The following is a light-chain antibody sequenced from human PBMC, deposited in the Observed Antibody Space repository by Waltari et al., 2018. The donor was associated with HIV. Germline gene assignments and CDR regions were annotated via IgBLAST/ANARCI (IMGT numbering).Light chain of an antibody. J-gene: IGLJ3*02. CDR3: ATWDDSLIWV. CDR2: RNN. V-gene: IGLV1-47*01. CDR1: SSNIGSNY. Sequence: QSVLTQPPSTSATPGQTLAISCSGSSSNIGSNYVYWYQHLPGTAPKLRIYRNNQRPSGVPDRFSGSKSGTSASLAISGLRSEDEADYYCATWDDSLIWVFGGGTRLTVL.